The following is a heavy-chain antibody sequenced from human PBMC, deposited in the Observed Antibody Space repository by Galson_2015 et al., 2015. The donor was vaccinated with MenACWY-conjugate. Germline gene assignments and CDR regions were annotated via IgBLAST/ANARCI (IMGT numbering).Heavy chain of an antibody. Sequence: SLRLSCAASGFTFSNAWMTWVRQAPGKGLEWVGRIKSKTHSGTPDYAAPVNGRFTISRDDSRNTVYLEMNGLKAEDTGLYYCTTDYFGQYFFDFWGQGTPVTVSS. CDR2: IKSKTHSGTP. CDR3: TTDYFGQYFFDF. CDR1: GFTFSNAW. D-gene: IGHD2/OR15-2a*01. V-gene: IGHV3-15*01. J-gene: IGHJ4*02.